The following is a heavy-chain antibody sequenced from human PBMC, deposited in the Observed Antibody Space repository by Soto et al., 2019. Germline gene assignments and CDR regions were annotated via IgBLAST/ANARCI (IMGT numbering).Heavy chain of an antibody. V-gene: IGHV3-30*03. Sequence: PGGSLRLSCAAFGFTFSDHYMDWVRQAPGKGLEWVAVISYDGSNKYYADSVKGRFTISRDNSKNTLYLQMNSLRAEDTAVYYCARVPYCSSSGCYSWFDPWGQGTLVTVSS. D-gene: IGHD2-2*01. J-gene: IGHJ5*02. CDR2: ISYDGSNK. CDR3: ARVPYCSSSGCYSWFDP. CDR1: GFTFSDHY.